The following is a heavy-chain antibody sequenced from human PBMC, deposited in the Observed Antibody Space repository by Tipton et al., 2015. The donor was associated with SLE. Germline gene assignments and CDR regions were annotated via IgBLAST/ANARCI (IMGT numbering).Heavy chain of an antibody. J-gene: IGHJ6*03. CDR3: ARAEYCSSTSCSYYMDV. CDR1: GGSISSYY. CDR2: IYYSGST. V-gene: IGHV4-59*01. Sequence: LRLSCTVSGGSISSYYWSWIRQPPGKGLEWIGYIYYSGSTNYNPSLKSRVTISVDTSKNQFSLKLSSVTAADTAVYYCARAEYCSSTSCSYYMDVWGKGTTVTVSS. D-gene: IGHD2-2*01.